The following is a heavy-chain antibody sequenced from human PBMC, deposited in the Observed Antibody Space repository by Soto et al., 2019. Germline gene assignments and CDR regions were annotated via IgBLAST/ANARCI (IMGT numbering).Heavy chain of an antibody. D-gene: IGHD3-16*01. CDR2: IYSSGST. J-gene: IGHJ5*02. CDR1: GGSLSNHF. Sequence: QVLLQESGPGLVKPSETLSLTCSVSGGSLSNHFWSWIRQPPGKGLEWIGYIYSSGSTNYNPSLKSRVTISLDMSNNHFSLLLTSVTVADTAVYYCARSTGGEFDPWGQGTLVTVSS. V-gene: IGHV4-59*11. CDR3: ARSTGGEFDP.